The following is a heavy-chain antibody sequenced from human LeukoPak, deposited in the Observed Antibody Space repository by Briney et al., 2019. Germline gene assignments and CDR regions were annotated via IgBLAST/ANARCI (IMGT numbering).Heavy chain of an antibody. V-gene: IGHV3-9*01. Sequence: GGSLRLSCAASGFTFDDYAMHWVRQAPGKGLEWVSGISWNSGSIGYADSVKGRFTISRDNAKNSLYLQMNSLRAEDTALYYCAKDYYHGSGSYYHPDYWGQGTLVTVSS. CDR3: AKDYYHGSGSYYHPDY. CDR2: ISWNSGSI. J-gene: IGHJ4*02. CDR1: GFTFDDYA. D-gene: IGHD3-10*01.